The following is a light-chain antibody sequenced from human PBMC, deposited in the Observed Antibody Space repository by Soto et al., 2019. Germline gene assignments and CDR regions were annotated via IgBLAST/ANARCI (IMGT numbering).Light chain of an antibody. CDR2: KAS. CDR3: QQYNNWPRT. CDR1: QSLSSR. Sequence: DIQMTQSPSTLSASVGDRVTITCRASQSLSSRLAWYQQRPGKAPKLLIYKASSLESGVPSRFSGSGSGTEFTLTISSLQPDDFATYYCQQYNNWPRTFGQGTKVDIK. J-gene: IGKJ1*01. V-gene: IGKV1-5*03.